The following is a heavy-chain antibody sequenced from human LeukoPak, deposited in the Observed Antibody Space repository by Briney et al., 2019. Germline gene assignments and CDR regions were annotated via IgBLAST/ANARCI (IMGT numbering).Heavy chain of an antibody. D-gene: IGHD6-13*01. CDR2: IYYSGST. Sequence: SETLSLTCTVSGGSISSYYWSWIRQPPGKGLEWIGYIYYSGSTNYNPSLKSRVTISVDTSKNQFSLKLSSVTAADTAVYYCAKDPAIVSSSWYFWGQGTLVTVSS. V-gene: IGHV4-59*01. J-gene: IGHJ4*02. CDR1: GGSISSYY. CDR3: AKDPAIVSSSWYF.